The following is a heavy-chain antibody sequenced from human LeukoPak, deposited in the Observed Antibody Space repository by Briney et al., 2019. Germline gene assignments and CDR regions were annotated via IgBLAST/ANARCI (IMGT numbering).Heavy chain of an antibody. CDR2: IIPIFGTA. J-gene: IGHJ6*03. V-gene: IGHV1-69*05. CDR3: ASLPPYDYVWGSYRLPFASYMDV. CDR1: GGTFSSYA. Sequence: ASVKVSCKASGGTFSSYAISWVRQAPGQGLEWMGGIIPIFGTANYAQKFQGRVTITTDESTSTAYVELSSLRSEDTAVYYCASLPPYDYVWGSYRLPFASYMDVWGKGTTVTVSS. D-gene: IGHD3-16*02.